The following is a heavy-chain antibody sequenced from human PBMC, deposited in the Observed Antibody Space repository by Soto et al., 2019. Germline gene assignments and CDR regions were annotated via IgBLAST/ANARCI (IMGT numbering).Heavy chain of an antibody. CDR2: INAGNGNT. J-gene: IGHJ6*03. CDR1: GYNFSSHD. V-gene: IGHV1-3*01. Sequence: QVHLVQAGAEVRKPGASVQVSCKASGYNFSSHDIHWVRQAPGQGLEWMGWINAGNGNTRYSQKFQDRITITRDASASTAYMVLRSLRSEDTAIYYCARDSFYCGGRYCYHYAFYMDVWGKGTTVTVSS. D-gene: IGHD2-21*01. CDR3: ARDSFYCGGRYCYHYAFYMDV.